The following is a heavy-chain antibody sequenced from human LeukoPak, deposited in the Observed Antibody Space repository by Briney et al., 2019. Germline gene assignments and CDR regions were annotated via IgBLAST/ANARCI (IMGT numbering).Heavy chain of an antibody. CDR1: GFTFSSYW. V-gene: IGHV3-74*01. J-gene: IGHJ1*01. D-gene: IGHD6-6*01. CDR2: INSDGSST. Sequence: GGSLRLSCAASGFTFSSYWMHWVRQAPGKGLVWVSRINSDGSSTSYADSVKGRFTISRDNAKNTLHLQMNSLRAEDTAVYFCARDLSSSSREYLQHWGQGTLVTVSS. CDR3: ARDLSSSSREYLQH.